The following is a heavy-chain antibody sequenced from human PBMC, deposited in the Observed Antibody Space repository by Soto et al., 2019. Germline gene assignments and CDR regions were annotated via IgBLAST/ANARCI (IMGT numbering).Heavy chain of an antibody. CDR1: GVSVSSGRYY. J-gene: IGHJ4*02. Sequence: SETLSLTCTVSGVSVSSGRYYWSWIRQPPGKGLDLIGYVYFTGGTNYSPSLKSRVTISVDTSKHQFSLRLSSVTAADTAVYYCARVLNYYYSSGPMDFSGQGTLVTVSS. V-gene: IGHV4-61*01. CDR2: VYFTGGT. D-gene: IGHD3-22*01. CDR3: ARVLNYYYSSGPMDF.